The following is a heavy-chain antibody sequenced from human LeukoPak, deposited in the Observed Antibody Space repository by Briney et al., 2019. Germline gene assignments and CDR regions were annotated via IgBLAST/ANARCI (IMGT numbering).Heavy chain of an antibody. J-gene: IGHJ4*02. V-gene: IGHV3-21*01. CDR3: ARGGIVGATSDFDY. Sequence: GGSLRLSCAASGFSFSSYGMNWVRQAPGKGLEWVSSISSGSSYIYYADSVKGRFTISRDNAKNSLYLQMNSLRAEDTAVYYCARGGIVGATSDFDYWGQGTLVTVSS. CDR1: GFSFSSYG. CDR2: ISSGSSYI. D-gene: IGHD1-26*01.